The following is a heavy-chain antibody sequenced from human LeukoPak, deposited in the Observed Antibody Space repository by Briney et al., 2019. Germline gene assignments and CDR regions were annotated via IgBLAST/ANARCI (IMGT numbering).Heavy chain of an antibody. V-gene: IGHV3-21*01. CDR2: ISSSSSYI. J-gene: IGHJ4*02. D-gene: IGHD6-13*01. CDR1: GFTFSSYA. CDR3: ARDKIAAAGTSDY. Sequence: GGSLRLSCAASGFTFSSYAMHWVRQAPGKGLEWVSSISSSSSYIYYADSVKGRFTISRDNAKNSLYLQMNSLRAEDTAVYYCARDKIAAAGTSDYWGQGTLVTVSS.